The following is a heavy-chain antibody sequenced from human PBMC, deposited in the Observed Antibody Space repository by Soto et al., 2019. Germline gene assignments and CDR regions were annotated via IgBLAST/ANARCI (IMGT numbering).Heavy chain of an antibody. V-gene: IGHV1-18*01. CDR2: ISAYNGNT. J-gene: IGHJ4*02. Sequence: GASEKVSCKASGYTFTSYGISWVRQAPGQGLEWMGWISAYNGNTNYAQKLQGRVTMTTDTSTSTAYMELRSLRSDDTAVYYCARDGLRITMVRGVIRFDYWGQGTLVTVSS. CDR3: ARDGLRITMVRGVIRFDY. CDR1: GYTFTSYG. D-gene: IGHD3-10*01.